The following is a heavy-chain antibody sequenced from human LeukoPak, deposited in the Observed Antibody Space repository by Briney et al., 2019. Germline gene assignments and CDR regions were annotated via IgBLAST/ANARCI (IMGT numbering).Heavy chain of an antibody. J-gene: IGHJ5*02. CDR2: IIPIFGSA. D-gene: IGHD6-13*01. CDR1: GGTFSSYA. CDR3: ATGGIIATAHNWFDP. V-gene: IGHV1-69*13. Sequence: SVKVSCKASGGTFSSYAISWVRQAPGQGLEWMGGIIPIFGSANYAQKFQGRVTITADESTSTAYMELSSLRSDDTAVYYCATGGIIATAHNWFDPWGQGTLVTVSS.